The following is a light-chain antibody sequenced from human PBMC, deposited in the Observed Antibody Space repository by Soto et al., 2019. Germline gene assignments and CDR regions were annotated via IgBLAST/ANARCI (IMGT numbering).Light chain of an antibody. V-gene: IGLV2-8*01. J-gene: IGLJ1*01. CDR3: KSYAGSNTYV. CDR1: SSDVGGYNY. CDR2: EVS. Sequence: QSALTQPPSASGSPGQSVTISCTGTSSDVGGYNYVSWYQQHPGKAPKVMIFEVSKRPSGVPDRFSGSKSGNTASLTVSGLQAEDEADYFCKSYAGSNTYVFGSGTKLTVL.